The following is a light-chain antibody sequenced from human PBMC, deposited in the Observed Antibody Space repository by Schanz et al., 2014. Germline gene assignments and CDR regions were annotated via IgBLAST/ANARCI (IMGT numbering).Light chain of an antibody. J-gene: IGLJ3*02. Sequence: HSALTQPASVSGSPGQSITISCTGTSSDVGGYNFVSWYQQHPGKAPKLMIHDVSNRPSGVSNRFSGSKSGNTASLTISGLQAEDEADYYCSSYTSSNTGVFGGGTKLTVL. CDR1: SSDVGGYNF. CDR3: SSYTSSNTGV. V-gene: IGLV2-14*01. CDR2: DVS.